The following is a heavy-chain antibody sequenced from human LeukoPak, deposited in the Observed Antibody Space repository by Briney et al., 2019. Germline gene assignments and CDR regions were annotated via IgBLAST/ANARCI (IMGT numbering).Heavy chain of an antibody. CDR1: GGSIIGYY. D-gene: IGHD3-22*01. CDR2: IYYSGST. CDR3: ARISGYLTY. Sequence: SETLSLTCSVSGGSIIGYYWSWIRQSPGKGLEWIGYIYYSGSTNYNPSLKSRVTISVDTSKNQFSLKLSSVTAADTAIYYCARISGYLTYWGQGTLVTVSS. V-gene: IGHV4-59*01. J-gene: IGHJ4*02.